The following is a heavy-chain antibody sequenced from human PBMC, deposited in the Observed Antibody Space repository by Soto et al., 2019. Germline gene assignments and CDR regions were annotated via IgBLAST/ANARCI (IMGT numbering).Heavy chain of an antibody. CDR2: IRSKAYGGTT. CDR1: GFTFGDYA. CDR3: TRADVDTNRGAFDI. V-gene: IGHV3-49*03. Sequence: GGSLRLSCTASGFTFGDYAMSWFRQAPGKGLEWVGFIRSKAYGGTTEYAASVKGRFTISRDDSKSIAYLQMNSLKTEDTAVYYCTRADVDTNRGAFDIWGQGTMVTVSS. J-gene: IGHJ3*02. D-gene: IGHD5-18*01.